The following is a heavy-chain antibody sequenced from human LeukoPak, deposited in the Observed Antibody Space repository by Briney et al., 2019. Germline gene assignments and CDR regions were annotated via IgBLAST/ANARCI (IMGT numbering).Heavy chain of an antibody. Sequence: GGSLRLSCAASGFTFSSYGMHWVRQAPGKGLEWVAFIRYDGSNKYYADSVKGRFTISRDNSKNTLYLQMNSLRAEDTAVYYCAGASSGWYIRFDYWGQGTVVTVSS. CDR1: GFTFSSYG. CDR2: IRYDGSNK. V-gene: IGHV3-30*02. CDR3: AGASSGWYIRFDY. J-gene: IGHJ4*02. D-gene: IGHD6-19*01.